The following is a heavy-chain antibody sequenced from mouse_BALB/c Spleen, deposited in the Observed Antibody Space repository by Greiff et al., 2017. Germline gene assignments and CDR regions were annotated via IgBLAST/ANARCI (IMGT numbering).Heavy chain of an antibody. CDR3: AKVDGYWYFDV. V-gene: IGHV2-9*02. Sequence: QVQLQQSGPGLVAPSQSLSITCTVSGFSLTSYGVHWVRQPPGKGLEWLGVIWAGGSTNYNSALMSRLSISKDNSKCQVFLKVNSLQTGDTAMYYCAKVDGYWYFDVWGAGTTGTVSS. J-gene: IGHJ1*01. CDR1: GFSLTSYG. CDR2: IWAGGST. D-gene: IGHD1-1*02.